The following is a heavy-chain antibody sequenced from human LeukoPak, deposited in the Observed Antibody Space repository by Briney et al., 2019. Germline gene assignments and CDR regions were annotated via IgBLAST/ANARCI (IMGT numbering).Heavy chain of an antibody. D-gene: IGHD3-16*01. CDR3: AKGSHYGSLSYFDY. J-gene: IGHJ4*02. V-gene: IGHV1-2*02. CDR2: INPNSGGT. CDR1: GYTFTGYY. Sequence: ASVKVSCKASGYTFTGYYMHWVRQAPGQGLEWMGWINPNSGGTNYAQKFQGRVTMTRDTSISTAYMELSRLRSDDTAVYYCAKGSHYGSLSYFDYWGQGTLVTVSS.